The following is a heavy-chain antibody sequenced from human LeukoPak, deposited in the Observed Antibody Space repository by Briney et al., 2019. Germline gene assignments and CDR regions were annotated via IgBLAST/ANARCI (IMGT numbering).Heavy chain of an antibody. CDR1: GFTVSSNY. Sequence: GGSLRLSCAASGFTVSSNYMSWVRQAPGKGLEWVSVIYSGGSTYYADSVKGRFTISRDNSKDTLYLQMNSLRAEDTAVYYCAKGGSSGYYHYFDYWGQGTLVTVSS. CDR2: IYSGGST. D-gene: IGHD3-22*01. CDR3: AKGGSSGYYHYFDY. J-gene: IGHJ4*02. V-gene: IGHV3-53*01.